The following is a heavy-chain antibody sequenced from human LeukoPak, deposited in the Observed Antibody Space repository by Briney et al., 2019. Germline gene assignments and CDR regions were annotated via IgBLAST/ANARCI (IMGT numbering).Heavy chain of an antibody. CDR1: GYTLTELS. CDR3: ATAIIWFGVFDP. Sequence: ASVKVSCKVSGYTLTELSMHWVRQAPGKGLEWMGGFDPEDGETIYAQKFQGRVTMTEDTSTDTAYMELSSLRSEDTAVYYCATAIIWFGVFDPWGQGTLVTVPS. V-gene: IGHV1-24*01. J-gene: IGHJ5*02. D-gene: IGHD3-10*01. CDR2: FDPEDGET.